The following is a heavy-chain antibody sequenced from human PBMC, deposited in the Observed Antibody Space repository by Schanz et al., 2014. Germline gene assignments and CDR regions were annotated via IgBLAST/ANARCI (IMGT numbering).Heavy chain of an antibody. CDR2: INGYNGHT. V-gene: IGHV1-18*01. D-gene: IGHD5-12*01. CDR3: ARGGSPEDVFDI. CDR1: GYTFSSYG. J-gene: IGHJ3*02. Sequence: QVQLVQSGAAAKKPGASVKVSCKASGYTFSSYGITWVQQAPGQGLEWMGWINGYNGHTLYAQKFQGRVTMTTDTSTSTSYMELTSLRFDDTAVYYCARGGSPEDVFDIWGQGTILTVSS.